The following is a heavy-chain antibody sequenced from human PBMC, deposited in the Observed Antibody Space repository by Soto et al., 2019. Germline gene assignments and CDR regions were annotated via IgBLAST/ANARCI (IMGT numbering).Heavy chain of an antibody. Sequence: SVKVSCKASGGTFSSYAISWVRQAPGQGLEWMGGIIPIFGAANYAQKFQGRVTITADKSTSTAYMELSSLRSEDTAVYYCARDRYYDFWSGDQDAFDIWGQGTMVTVSS. J-gene: IGHJ3*02. CDR3: ARDRYYDFWSGDQDAFDI. CDR1: GGTFSSYA. CDR2: IIPIFGAA. D-gene: IGHD3-3*01. V-gene: IGHV1-69*06.